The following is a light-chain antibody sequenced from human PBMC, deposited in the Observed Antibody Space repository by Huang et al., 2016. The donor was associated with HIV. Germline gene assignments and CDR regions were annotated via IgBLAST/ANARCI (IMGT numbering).Light chain of an antibody. CDR3: QQYNNWHLT. Sequence: IVMTQTPATLPVSPGGRATLSCRASQSVSGNMAWYQQKPGQAPRLIIYGATTRATGVPARLSGSGSGTDFTLTISNLQSEDFAIYYCQQYNNWHLTFGGGTKV. CDR1: QSVSGN. J-gene: IGKJ4*01. CDR2: GAT. V-gene: IGKV3-15*01.